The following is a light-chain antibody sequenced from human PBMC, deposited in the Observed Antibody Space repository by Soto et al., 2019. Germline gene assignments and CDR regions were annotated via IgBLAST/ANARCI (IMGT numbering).Light chain of an antibody. CDR1: QSVSTY. Sequence: EIVMTQSQGTLSASPGGRPTLPCRASQSVSTYLAWYQQIPGQAPRLLIYGASTRAAGIPARFSGSGYGTDFTLTISSLQSEDFAVYYCQQYNDWPLTFGGGTKVDIK. CDR2: GAS. J-gene: IGKJ4*01. V-gene: IGKV3D-15*01. CDR3: QQYNDWPLT.